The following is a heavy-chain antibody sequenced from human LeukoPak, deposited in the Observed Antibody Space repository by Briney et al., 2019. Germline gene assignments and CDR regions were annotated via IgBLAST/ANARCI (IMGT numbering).Heavy chain of an antibody. Sequence: PGGSLRLSCAASGFTFSSYSMNWVRQAPGKGLEWVSSISSSSSYIYYADSVKGRFTISRDNAKNSLYLQMNSLRAEDTAVYSCAREDQEGFDYWGQGTLVTVSS. CDR1: GFTFSSYS. CDR2: ISSSSSYI. V-gene: IGHV3-21*01. J-gene: IGHJ4*02. CDR3: AREDQEGFDY.